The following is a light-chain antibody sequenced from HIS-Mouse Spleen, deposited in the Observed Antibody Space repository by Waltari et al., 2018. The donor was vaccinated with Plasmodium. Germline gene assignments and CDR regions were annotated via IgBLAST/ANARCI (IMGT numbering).Light chain of an antibody. J-gene: IGKJ2*01. CDR1: QGIRND. CDR2: AAY. Sequence: AIQMTQSPSSLSASVGDRVTITCRASQGIRNDLGWYQQKPGKAPKLLSSAAYSLQSGVPSRFSGSGAGTDFTLTISSLQPEDFATYHCLQDYNYPYTFGPGTKLEIK. V-gene: IGKV1-6*01. CDR3: LQDYNYPYT.